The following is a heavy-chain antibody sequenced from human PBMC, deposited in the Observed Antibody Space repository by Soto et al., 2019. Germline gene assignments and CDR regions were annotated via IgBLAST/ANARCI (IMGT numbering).Heavy chain of an antibody. Sequence: GGSLRLSCAASGFTFSSYAMSWVRQAPGKGLEWVSGISWSSGSTCYADSVKGRFTISRDNAKNSLYLQMNSLRAEDTALYYCAKSSTSYRHYYYYYMDVWGKGTTVTVSS. V-gene: IGHV3-23*01. J-gene: IGHJ6*03. CDR2: ISWSSGST. CDR3: AKSSTSYRHYYYYYMDV. CDR1: GFTFSSYA. D-gene: IGHD2-2*01.